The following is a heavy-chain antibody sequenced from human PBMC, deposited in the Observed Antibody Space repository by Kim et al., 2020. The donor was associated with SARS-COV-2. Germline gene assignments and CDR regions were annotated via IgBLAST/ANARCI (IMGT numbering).Heavy chain of an antibody. Sequence: SETLSLTCAVYGGSFSGYYWSWIRQPPGKGLEWIGEINHRGSTNYNPSLKSRVTISVDTSKNQFSLNLSSVTAADTAVYYFARRGRGTPLWFDPWCQGT. D-gene: IGHD1-1*01. CDR3: ARRGRGTPLWFDP. V-gene: IGHV4-34*01. CDR2: INHRGST. CDR1: GGSFSGYY. J-gene: IGHJ5*02.